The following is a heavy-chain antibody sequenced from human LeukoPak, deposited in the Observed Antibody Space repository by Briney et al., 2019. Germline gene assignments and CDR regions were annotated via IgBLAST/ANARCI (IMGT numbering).Heavy chain of an antibody. J-gene: IGHJ4*02. Sequence: SETLSLTCTVSSGSLGSYYWNWLRQPAGKGLEWIGHIYTSGSTNYSPSLKSRVTMSVDASKNQFSLKLNSVTAADTAFYYCAREYSSPSGKALDYWGQGTLDTVSS. CDR1: SGSLGSYY. V-gene: IGHV4-4*07. CDR3: AREYSSPSGKALDY. CDR2: IYTSGST. D-gene: IGHD6-6*01.